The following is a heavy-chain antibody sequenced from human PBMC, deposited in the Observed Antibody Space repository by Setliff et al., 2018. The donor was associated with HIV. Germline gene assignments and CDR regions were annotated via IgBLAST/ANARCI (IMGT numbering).Heavy chain of an antibody. CDR3: ARGVRDNSGWSSYYFDY. D-gene: IGHD6-19*01. CDR1: GFTFSSFG. J-gene: IGHJ4*02. CDR2: IQYDGSNK. Sequence: PGGSLRLSCAASGFTFSSFGMHRVRQAPGKGLEWVSFIQYDGSNKYYAESVKGRFTISRDNSKSTLYLQMNSLRPEDTAVYYCARGVRDNSGWSSYYFDYWGQGTLVTVSS. V-gene: IGHV3-30*02.